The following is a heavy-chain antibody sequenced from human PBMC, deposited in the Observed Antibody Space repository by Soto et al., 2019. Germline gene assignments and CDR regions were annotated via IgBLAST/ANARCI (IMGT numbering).Heavy chain of an antibody. J-gene: IGHJ5*02. Sequence: QVQLQESGPGLVKPSQTLSLTCTVSGGSISSGGYYWSWIRQHPGKGLEWIGYIYYSGSTYYNPSLKSRVTISVDTSKNQFSLKLSSVTAADTAVYYCARDVIGKLWFRKNWFDPWGQGTLVTVSS. V-gene: IGHV4-31*03. D-gene: IGHD3-10*01. CDR1: GGSISSGGYY. CDR3: ARDVIGKLWFRKNWFDP. CDR2: IYYSGST.